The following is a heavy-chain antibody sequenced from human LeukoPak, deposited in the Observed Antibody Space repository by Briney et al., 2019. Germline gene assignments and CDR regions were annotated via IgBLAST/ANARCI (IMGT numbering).Heavy chain of an antibody. Sequence: PGGSLRLSCAASGFTFSSYAMSRVCQAPGKGLEWVSAISGSGGSTYYADSVKGRFTISRDNSKTTLYLQMDSLRPEDTAVYYCAKIAAGIFDYWGQGTLVTVSS. D-gene: IGHD6-13*01. CDR3: AKIAAGIFDY. J-gene: IGHJ4*02. CDR1: GFTFSSYA. CDR2: ISGSGGST. V-gene: IGHV3-23*01.